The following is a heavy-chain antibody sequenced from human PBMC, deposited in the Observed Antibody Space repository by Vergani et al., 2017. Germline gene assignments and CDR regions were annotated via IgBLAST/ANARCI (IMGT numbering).Heavy chain of an antibody. Sequence: QVQLQESGPGLVKPSQTLSLTCTVSGGSISSGSYYWRWLRQPAGEGLEWIGRIYTSGSTNYNPSLKSRVTISVDTSKNQFSLKLSSVTAADTAVYYCARAAPYCDSLTGYYSPESLFDYWGQGTLVTVSS. V-gene: IGHV4-61*02. CDR1: GGSISSGSYY. D-gene: IGHD3-9*01. CDR2: IYTSGST. J-gene: IGHJ4*02. CDR3: ARAAPYCDSLTGYYSPESLFDY.